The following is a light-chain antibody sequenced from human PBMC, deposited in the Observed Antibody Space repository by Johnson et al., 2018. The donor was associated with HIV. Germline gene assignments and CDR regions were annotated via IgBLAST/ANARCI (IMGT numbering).Light chain of an antibody. CDR3: GTWDSSLSAGDV. V-gene: IGLV1-51*02. Sequence: QSVLTQPPSVSAAPGQKVTISCSGSSSNIGNNYVSWYQQLPGTAPKLLIYENDKRPSGIPDRFSGSKSGTSATLVITGLQPGDEADYYCGTWDSSLSAGDVFGTGTKVTVL. CDR1: SSNIGNNY. CDR2: END. J-gene: IGLJ1*01.